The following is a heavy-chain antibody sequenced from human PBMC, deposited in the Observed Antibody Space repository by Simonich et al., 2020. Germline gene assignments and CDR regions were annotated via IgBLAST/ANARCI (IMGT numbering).Heavy chain of an antibody. D-gene: IGHD6-6*01. V-gene: IGHV3-48*03. CDR1: GFTFSSYE. CDR3: ARDFRLQLVEIGTYYYYGMDV. J-gene: IGHJ6*02. CDR2: ISSSGSTI. Sequence: EVQLVESGGGLVQPGGSLRLSCAASGFTFSSYEMNWVRQAPGKGLEWVSYISSSGSTIYYGDSVKGRFTISRDNPKNTLYLQMNSLRAEDTAVYYCARDFRLQLVEIGTYYYYGMDVWGQGTTVTVSS.